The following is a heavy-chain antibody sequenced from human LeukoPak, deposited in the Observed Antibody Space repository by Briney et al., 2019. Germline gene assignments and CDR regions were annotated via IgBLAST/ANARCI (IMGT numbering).Heavy chain of an antibody. CDR1: GFTFSHYG. CDR2: IGADGTNT. V-gene: IGHV3-33*06. D-gene: IGHD4-11*01. CDR3: AKDAQRGFDYSNSLDK. J-gene: IGHJ4*02. Sequence: PGGSLRLSCATSGFTFSHYGMHSLRQAPRKGLDWVAVIGADGTNTYYGDPVKGRFTISRDNFQRTVYLQMNSLRAEDTAVYYCAKDAQRGFDYSNSLDKWGQGTLVTVSS.